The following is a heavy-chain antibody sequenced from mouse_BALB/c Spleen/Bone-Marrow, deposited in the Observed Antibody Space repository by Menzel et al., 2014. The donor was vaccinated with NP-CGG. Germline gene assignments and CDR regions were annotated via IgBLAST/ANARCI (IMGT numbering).Heavy chain of an antibody. D-gene: IGHD1-1*01. Sequence: VQLQQSGAELVKPRASVKLSCTASGFNIKDTYMHWVKQRPEQGLEWIGRIDPANGNTKYDPKFQGKATITADTSSNTAYLQLSSLTSEDTAVYYCANYYYGYYFDSWGQGTTLTVSS. CDR2: IDPANGNT. V-gene: IGHV14-3*02. CDR3: ANYYYGYYFDS. CDR1: GFNIKDTY. J-gene: IGHJ2*01.